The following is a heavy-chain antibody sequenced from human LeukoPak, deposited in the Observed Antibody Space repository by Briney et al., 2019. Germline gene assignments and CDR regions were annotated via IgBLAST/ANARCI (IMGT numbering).Heavy chain of an antibody. D-gene: IGHD1-26*01. V-gene: IGHV4-59*01. CDR2: IHFSGST. Sequence: PSETLSLTRTVSDASISGYYWSWIRQPPGKGLEWIGSIHFSGSTNYNPSLRSRVTISVDTSKNQLSLKLSSVTAADTAVYYCAGDLGGIYFDYWGQGTLVTVSS. CDR3: AGDLGGIYFDY. J-gene: IGHJ4*02. CDR1: DASISGYY.